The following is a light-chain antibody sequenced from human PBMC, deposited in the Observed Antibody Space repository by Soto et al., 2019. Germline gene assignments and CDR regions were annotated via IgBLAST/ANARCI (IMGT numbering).Light chain of an antibody. CDR3: ATWDDILNGRV. V-gene: IGLV1-47*02. Sequence: QAVVTQPPSASATPGQRVTISCSGSSSNIGTNYVCWFQQLPGTAPKLLIYNNDQRPSGVPDRFSGSKSGTSASLAISGLRSEDEADYYCATWDDILNGRVFGGGTKLTVL. J-gene: IGLJ3*02. CDR1: SSNIGTNY. CDR2: NND.